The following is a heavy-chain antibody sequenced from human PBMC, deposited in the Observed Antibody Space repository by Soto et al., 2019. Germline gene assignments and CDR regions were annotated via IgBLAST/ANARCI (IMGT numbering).Heavy chain of an antibody. J-gene: IGHJ4*02. V-gene: IGHV3-21*01. D-gene: IGHD2-15*01. CDR3: VRDLRDIVVVVAAADY. CDR1: GFIFSSYS. Sequence: EVQLVESGGGLVKPGGSLRLSCAASGFIFSSYSMNWVRQAPGKGLEWVSAISSSSSYIYYADSVKGRFSISRDNAKNSLYLQMNSLRAEDTAVYYCVRDLRDIVVVVAAADYWGQGTLVTVSS. CDR2: ISSSSSYI.